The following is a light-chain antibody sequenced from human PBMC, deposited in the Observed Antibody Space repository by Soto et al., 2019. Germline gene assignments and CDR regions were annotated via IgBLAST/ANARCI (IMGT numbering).Light chain of an antibody. CDR2: DAS. V-gene: IGKV3-11*01. CDR3: QQRSSAIT. CDR1: QSFRGL. J-gene: IGKJ5*01. Sequence: EVVLTQSPVTLSLPRGERATLSCRASQSFRGLLAWYQQKPGQAPRLLIYDASNRATGIPARFSGRGCGTDFTLTISSLEPEDFAVYYCQQRSSAITFGQGTRLEIK.